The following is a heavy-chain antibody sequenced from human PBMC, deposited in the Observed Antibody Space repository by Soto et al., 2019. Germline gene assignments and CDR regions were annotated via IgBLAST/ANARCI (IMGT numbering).Heavy chain of an antibody. CDR1: GGTFSSYT. D-gene: IGHD6-13*01. CDR2: IIPILGIA. V-gene: IGHV1-69*04. CDR3: ARDRMIEGQQLDNFDY. J-gene: IGHJ4*02. Sequence: SVKGPCKASGGTFSSYTSSWVRQAPGQGLEWMGRIIPILGIANYAQKFQGRVTITADKSTSTAYMELSSLRSEDTAVYYCARDRMIEGQQLDNFDYWGQGTLVTVSS.